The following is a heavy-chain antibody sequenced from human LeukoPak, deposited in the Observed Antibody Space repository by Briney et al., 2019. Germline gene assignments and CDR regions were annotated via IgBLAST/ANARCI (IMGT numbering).Heavy chain of an antibody. V-gene: IGHV3-23*01. CDR1: GFTFSSYG. CDR3: AKDLGYSSGWYDGGYFDY. J-gene: IGHJ4*02. CDR2: ISGSGGST. D-gene: IGHD6-19*01. Sequence: RAGGSLRLSYAASGFTFSSYGMSWVRQAPGKGLEWVSAISGSGGSTYYADSVKGRFTISRDNSKNTLYLQMNSLRAEDTAVYYCAKDLGYSSGWYDGGYFDYWGQGTLVTVSS.